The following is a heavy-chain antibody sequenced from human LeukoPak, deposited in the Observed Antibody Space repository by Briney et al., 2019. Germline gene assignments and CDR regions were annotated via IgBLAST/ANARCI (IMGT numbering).Heavy chain of an antibody. D-gene: IGHD2-2*02. CDR2: IYPGDSDT. Sequence: GESLKIFCKGSGYYFTSYWIAWVRQMPGKGLEWMGIIYPGDSDTRYSPSFQGQVTISADKSISTAYLQWSSLKASDTAMYYCARQDCSSISCYMDYYYMDVWGKGTTVTVSS. J-gene: IGHJ6*03. V-gene: IGHV5-51*01. CDR3: ARQDCSSISCYMDYYYMDV. CDR1: GYYFTSYW.